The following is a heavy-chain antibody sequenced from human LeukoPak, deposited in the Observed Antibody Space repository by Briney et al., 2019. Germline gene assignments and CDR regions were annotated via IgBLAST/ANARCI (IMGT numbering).Heavy chain of an antibody. CDR3: ARERKPGRHYSSSWYRIDY. J-gene: IGHJ4*02. D-gene: IGHD6-13*01. CDR1: GYTFTSYG. Sequence: ASVKVSCKASGYTFTSYGISWVRQAPGQGPEWMGWISAYNGNTNYAQKLQRTVTMTTDTSTSTAYMELRSLRSDDTAVYYCARERKPGRHYSSSWYRIDYWGQGTLVTVSS. CDR2: ISAYNGNT. V-gene: IGHV1-18*01.